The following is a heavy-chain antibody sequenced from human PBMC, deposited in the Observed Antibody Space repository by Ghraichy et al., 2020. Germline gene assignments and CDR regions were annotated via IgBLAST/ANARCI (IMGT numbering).Heavy chain of an antibody. D-gene: IGHD5-18*01. J-gene: IGHJ4*02. Sequence: SQTLSLTCAVYSESFSAYYWRWIRQPPGKGLEWIGEINYSGSTTYNPSLNSRVIMSVDTSKNQFSLRLSSVTAADTAVYYCALVGRIGGDSYGALGADYWGQGTRVTVSP. CDR1: SESFSAYY. V-gene: IGHV4-34*01. CDR3: ALVGRIGGDSYGALGADY. CDR2: INYSGST.